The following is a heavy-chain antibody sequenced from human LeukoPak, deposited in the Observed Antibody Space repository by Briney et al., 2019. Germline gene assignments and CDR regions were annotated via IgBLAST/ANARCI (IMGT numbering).Heavy chain of an antibody. CDR3: ARHGPYTFDY. CDR1: GFTYSSHN. CDR2: VSSDGNNK. V-gene: IGHV3-30-3*01. D-gene: IGHD4-11*01. J-gene: IGHJ4*02. Sequence: GGSLRLSCAASGFTYSSHNMHWVRQAPGKGLEWVALVSSDGNNKYYADSVKGRFTISRDNSKNTLYLQMNSLRAEDTAVYYCARHGPYTFDYWGQGTLVTVSS.